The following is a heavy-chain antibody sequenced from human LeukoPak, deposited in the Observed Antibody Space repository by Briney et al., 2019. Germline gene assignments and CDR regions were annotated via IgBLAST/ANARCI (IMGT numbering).Heavy chain of an antibody. CDR3: ARWADP. V-gene: IGHV4-39*07. Sequence: KASETLSLTCTVSGGSISSSSYYWGWIRQPPGKGLEWIGSNSGTTYYNPSLKSRVTISVDTSETQFSLKLTSVSAADTAVYYCARWADPWGQGTLVTVSS. J-gene: IGHJ5*02. CDR1: GGSISSSSYY. CDR2: NSGTT.